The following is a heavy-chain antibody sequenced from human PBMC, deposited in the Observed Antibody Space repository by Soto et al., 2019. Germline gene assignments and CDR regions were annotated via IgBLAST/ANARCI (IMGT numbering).Heavy chain of an antibody. V-gene: IGHV1-69*13. CDR2: IIPIFGTA. CDR3: ALFEVPMYEYVSGSFDY. CDR1: GCTFSSYP. D-gene: IGHD3-16*01. Sequence: LVNVSWKASGCTFSSYPISWVRQTPGQGLEWMGGIIPIFGTANYAQKFQGRVTITADESTSTAYMELSSLRSEDTAVYYCALFEVPMYEYVSGSFDYWGQGTLVTAPQ. J-gene: IGHJ4*02.